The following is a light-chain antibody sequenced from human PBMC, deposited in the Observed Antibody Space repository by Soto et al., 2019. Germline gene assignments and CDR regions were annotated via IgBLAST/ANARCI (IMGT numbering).Light chain of an antibody. Sequence: QSVLTQPPSASGSPEQSIAISCTGTSSDVGGYSHVSWYQQQPGKAPKLVISDVSNRPSGVSDRFSGSKSGNTASLTISGLQTEDEADYYCASYTTSSTYVFGTGTKVTVL. CDR3: ASYTTSSTYV. J-gene: IGLJ1*01. CDR2: DVS. V-gene: IGLV2-14*01. CDR1: SSDVGGYSH.